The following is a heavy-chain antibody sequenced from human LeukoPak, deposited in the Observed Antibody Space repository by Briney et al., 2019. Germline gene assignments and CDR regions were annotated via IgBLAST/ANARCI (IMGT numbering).Heavy chain of an antibody. J-gene: IGHJ4*02. D-gene: IGHD1-26*01. CDR3: ANDYFSGSSHRTPLSY. V-gene: IGHV3-7*03. CDR1: RFTFSSFW. CDR2: IKEDGSEK. Sequence: GGSLRLSCAASRFTFSSFWMTWVSQAPGKGLEWVANIKEDGSEKNYVDSVKGRFSISRDNAKNSLYLQMNSLRAEDTAVYYCANDYFSGSSHRTPLSYWGQGTLVTVSS.